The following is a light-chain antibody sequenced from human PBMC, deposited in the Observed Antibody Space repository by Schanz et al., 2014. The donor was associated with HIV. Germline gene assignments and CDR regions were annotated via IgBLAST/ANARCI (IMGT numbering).Light chain of an antibody. CDR1: SSNIGSNT. V-gene: IGLV1-44*01. CDR3: QSFDSSLNGVV. J-gene: IGLJ3*02. Sequence: QSVLTQPPSASGTPGQRVTISCSGSSSNIGSNTVNWYQQLPGTAPKVLIYTNNQRPSGVPDRFSGSKSGNTASLTISGLQAEDEADYFCQSFDSSLNGVVFGGGTKLTVL. CDR2: TNN.